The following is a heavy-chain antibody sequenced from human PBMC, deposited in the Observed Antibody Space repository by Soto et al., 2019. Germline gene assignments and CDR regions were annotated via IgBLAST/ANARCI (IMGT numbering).Heavy chain of an antibody. Sequence: GGSLRLSCAASGFTFSSYAMSWVRQAPGKGLEWVSAISGSGGSTYYADSVKGRFTISRDNSKNTLYLQMNSLRAEDTAVYYGAKGSEGYYDSSGYFDYWGQGTLVTVSS. CDR1: GFTFSSYA. D-gene: IGHD3-22*01. J-gene: IGHJ4*02. CDR3: AKGSEGYYDSSGYFDY. V-gene: IGHV3-23*01. CDR2: ISGSGGST.